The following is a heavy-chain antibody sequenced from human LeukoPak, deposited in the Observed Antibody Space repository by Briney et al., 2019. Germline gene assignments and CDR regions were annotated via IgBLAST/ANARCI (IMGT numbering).Heavy chain of an antibody. V-gene: IGHV3-23*01. J-gene: IGHJ4*02. CDR3: AKEGAVADYAYYFDY. Sequence: GGSLRLSCAASGFTFSSYAMSWVGQAQGKGLGWVSGISGSGGSTYYADSVKGRFTISRDNSKNTLYLQMNSLRAEDTAVYYCAKEGAVADYAYYFDYWGQGTLVTVSS. CDR1: GFTFSSYA. D-gene: IGHD6-19*01. CDR2: ISGSGGST.